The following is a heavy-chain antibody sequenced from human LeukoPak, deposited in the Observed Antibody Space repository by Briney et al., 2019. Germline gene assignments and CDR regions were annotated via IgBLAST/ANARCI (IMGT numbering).Heavy chain of an antibody. CDR1: GYTFTSYD. D-gene: IGHD3-3*01. J-gene: IGHJ3*02. Sequence: ASVKVSCKASGYTFTSYDINWVRQATGQGLEWMGWMNPNSGDTGHAQNLQGRIIMTRNTSISTAYMELSSLRSEDTAVYYCARKRSGYYTRAFDIWGQGTMVTVSS. V-gene: IGHV1-8*01. CDR3: ARKRSGYYTRAFDI. CDR2: MNPNSGDT.